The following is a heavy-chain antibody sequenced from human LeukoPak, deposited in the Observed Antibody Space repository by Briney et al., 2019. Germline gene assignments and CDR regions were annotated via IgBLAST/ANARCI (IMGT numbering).Heavy chain of an antibody. Sequence: SETLSLTCSVSGGSISTYSWSWIRLPPGKGVEWVGHMYYSGTTKYNPSLKSRVTISVDTSKNQFSLRLSSVTAADTAVYFCARAGSIYGWFDYWGQGTLVTVSS. CDR3: ARAGSIYGWFDY. CDR1: GGSISTYS. D-gene: IGHD5-18*01. J-gene: IGHJ4*02. V-gene: IGHV4-59*13. CDR2: MYYSGTT.